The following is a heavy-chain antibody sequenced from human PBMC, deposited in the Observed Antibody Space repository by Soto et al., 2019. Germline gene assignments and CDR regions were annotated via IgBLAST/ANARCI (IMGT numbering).Heavy chain of an antibody. CDR1: GGTFSSYA. Sequence: SSVKSSCKASGGTFSSYAISWVRQAPGQGLEWMGGIIPMFRTANYAQKFQGRVTITADKSTSTAYMALSSLRSEDTAVYYYASGWFGELERIYYYYYGMDVWGQG. D-gene: IGHD3-10*01. J-gene: IGHJ6*02. V-gene: IGHV1-69*06. CDR2: IIPMFRTA. CDR3: ASGWFGELERIYYYYYGMDV.